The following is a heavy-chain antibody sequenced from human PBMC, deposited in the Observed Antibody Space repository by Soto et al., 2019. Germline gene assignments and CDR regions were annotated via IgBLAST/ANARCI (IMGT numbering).Heavy chain of an antibody. Sequence: ASVKVSCKVSGYTLTELSMHWVRQAPGKGLEWMGGFDPEDGETIYAQKFQGRVTMTTDTSTSTAYMELRSLRSDDTAVYYCARAPYAFDIWGQGTMVTVSS. V-gene: IGHV1-24*01. CDR3: ARAPYAFDI. CDR1: GYTLTELS. J-gene: IGHJ3*02. CDR2: FDPEDGET.